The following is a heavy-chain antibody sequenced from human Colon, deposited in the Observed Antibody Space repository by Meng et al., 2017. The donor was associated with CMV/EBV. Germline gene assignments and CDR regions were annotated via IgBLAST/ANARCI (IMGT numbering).Heavy chain of an antibody. CDR1: GFTFSSYA. D-gene: IGHD1-1*01. Sequence: GESLKISCAASGFTFSSYAMSWVRQAPGKGLEWVSVIYSGGSSTYYADSVKGRFTISRDNSKNTLYLQMNSLRAEDTAVYYCAKDLLHWNDVGEYYFDYWGQGTLVTVSS. CDR2: IYSGGSST. J-gene: IGHJ4*02. V-gene: IGHV3-23*03. CDR3: AKDLLHWNDVGEYYFDY.